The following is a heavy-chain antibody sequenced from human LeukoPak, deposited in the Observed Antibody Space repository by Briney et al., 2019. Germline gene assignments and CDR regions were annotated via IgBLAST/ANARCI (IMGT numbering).Heavy chain of an antibody. CDR1: GFTFSSYA. D-gene: IGHD5-12*01. CDR3: AKLPYSDYATGYFEN. J-gene: IGHJ4*02. CDR2: ISYDGSNK. V-gene: IGHV3-30-3*02. Sequence: QPGGSLRLSCAASGFTFSSYAMHWVRQAPGKGLEWVAVISYDGSNKYYADSVKGRFTISRDNSNNTLYLQMNSLRAEDTAVYYCAKLPYSDYATGYFENWGQGTLVTVSS.